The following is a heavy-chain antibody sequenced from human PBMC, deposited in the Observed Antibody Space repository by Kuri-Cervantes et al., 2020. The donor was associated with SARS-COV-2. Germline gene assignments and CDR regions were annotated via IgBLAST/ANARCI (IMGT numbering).Heavy chain of an antibody. D-gene: IGHD3-10*01. V-gene: IGHV4-39*01. CDR1: GGSISSSSYY. CDR2: IYYSGST. CDR3: ARPLAGGTGSSDAFDF. J-gene: IGHJ3*01. Sequence: SETLSLTCTVSGGSISSSSYYWGWIRQPPGKGLEWIGSIYYSGSTYYNPSLKSRVTMSVDTSKNQFSLKLSSVTAEDTAVYYCARPLAGGTGSSDAFDFWSQGTLVTVSS.